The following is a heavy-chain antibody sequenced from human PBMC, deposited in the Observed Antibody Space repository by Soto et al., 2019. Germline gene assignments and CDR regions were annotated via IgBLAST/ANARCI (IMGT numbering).Heavy chain of an antibody. D-gene: IGHD1-26*01. CDR1: GGTFTSYS. CDR3: TKDGLGPTRRYFAF. V-gene: IGHV1-69*08. CDR2: VIPVLKTA. J-gene: IGHJ4*02. Sequence: ASVKVSCKAAGGTFTSYSITWVRQDPGQGLEWVGRVIPVLKTADYAQKFQGRITITADKSTNTAYMELSSLTPEDTAVYYCTKDGLGPTRRYFAFWGQGTLVTVSS.